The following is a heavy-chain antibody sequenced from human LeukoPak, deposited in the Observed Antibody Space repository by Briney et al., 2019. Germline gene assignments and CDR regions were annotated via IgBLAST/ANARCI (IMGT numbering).Heavy chain of an antibody. D-gene: IGHD3-16*01. CDR2: SYYNGIP. Sequence: SETLSLTCTVSRDSISTSNYYSGWIPQSPVKGLEWLGSSYYNGIPHYNPSVKGRVTIYVVTSRNQFSLHVFSVTAADTAVFYCARSDYYDYRQIDFWGQGTLVTVSS. CDR3: ARSDYYDYRQIDF. CDR1: RDSISTSNYY. V-gene: IGHV4-39*01. J-gene: IGHJ4*02.